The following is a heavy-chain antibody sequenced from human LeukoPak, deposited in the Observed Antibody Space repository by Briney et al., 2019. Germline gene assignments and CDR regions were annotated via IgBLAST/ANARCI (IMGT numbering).Heavy chain of an antibody. Sequence: GGSLRLSCAASGFTFSSYGMHWVRQAPGKGLEWVAVIWYDGSNKYYADSVKGRFTISRDNSKNTLYLQMNSLRAEDTAVYYCAKAPHYGSGSYDWFDPWGQGTLVTVSS. CDR3: AKAPHYGSGSYDWFDP. CDR1: GFTFSSYG. D-gene: IGHD3-10*01. V-gene: IGHV3-33*06. J-gene: IGHJ5*02. CDR2: IWYDGSNK.